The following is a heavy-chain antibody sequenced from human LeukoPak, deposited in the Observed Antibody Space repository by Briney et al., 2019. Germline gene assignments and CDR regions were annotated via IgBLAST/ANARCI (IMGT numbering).Heavy chain of an antibody. J-gene: IGHJ4*02. D-gene: IGHD4-17*01. CDR2: INNDGTTT. Sequence: PGGSLRLSCAASGFTFSGAWMHWVRQAPGKGLVWVSRINNDGTTTMYADSVKGRFTLSRDNAKNTLYLQMNSLRAEDTAVYYCAKGGATVIDYWGQGTLVTVSS. V-gene: IGHV3-74*03. CDR1: GFTFSGAW. CDR3: AKGGATVIDY.